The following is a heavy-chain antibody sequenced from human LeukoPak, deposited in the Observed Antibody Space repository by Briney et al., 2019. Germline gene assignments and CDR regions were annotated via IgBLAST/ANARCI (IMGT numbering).Heavy chain of an antibody. V-gene: IGHV4-34*01. J-gene: IGHJ4*02. CDR3: ARGRSGFDY. CDR2: INHSGST. Sequence: GSLRLSCTASGFTFSNYAMSWIRQPPGKGLEWIGEINHSGSTNYNPSLKSRVTISVDTSKNQFSLKLSSVTAADTAVYYCARGRSGFDYWGQGTLVTVSS. CDR1: GFTFSNYA.